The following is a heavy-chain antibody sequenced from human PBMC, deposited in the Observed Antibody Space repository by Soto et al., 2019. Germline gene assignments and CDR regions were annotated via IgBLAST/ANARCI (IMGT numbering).Heavy chain of an antibody. Sequence: HPGGSLRLSCAASGFTFSSYEMNWVRQAPGKGLEWVSYISSSGSTIYYADSVKGRFTISRDNAKNSLYLQMNSLRAEDTAVYYCARGQTIFGVVIHLGWFDPWGQGTLVTVSS. J-gene: IGHJ5*02. D-gene: IGHD3-3*01. CDR1: GFTFSSYE. V-gene: IGHV3-48*03. CDR3: ARGQTIFGVVIHLGWFDP. CDR2: ISSSGSTI.